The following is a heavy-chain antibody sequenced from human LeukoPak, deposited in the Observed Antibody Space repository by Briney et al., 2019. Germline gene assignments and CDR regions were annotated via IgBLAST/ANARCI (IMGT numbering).Heavy chain of an antibody. J-gene: IGHJ5*02. CDR1: GFTFSSYA. CDR2: ISGSGGST. Sequence: GGSLRLSCAASGFTFSSYAMSWVRQAPGKGLEWVSAISGSGGSTYYADSVKGRFTISRDNSKNTLYLQMNSLRAEDTAVYYCVKWVGHSRAYNWFDPWGQGTLVTVSS. D-gene: IGHD6-13*01. V-gene: IGHV3-23*01. CDR3: VKWVGHSRAYNWFDP.